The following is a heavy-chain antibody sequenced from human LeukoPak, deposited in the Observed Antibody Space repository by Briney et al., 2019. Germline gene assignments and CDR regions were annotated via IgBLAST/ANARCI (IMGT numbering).Heavy chain of an antibody. V-gene: IGHV3-30*02. Sequence: GGSLRLSCAASGFTFSSYGMHWARQAPGKGLEWVAFIRYDGSNKYYADSVKGRFTISRDNSKNTLYLQMNSLRAEDTAVYYCAKDSGYYYYYMDVWGKGTTVTVSS. CDR2: IRYDGSNK. CDR1: GFTFSSYG. D-gene: IGHD6-25*01. J-gene: IGHJ6*03. CDR3: AKDSGYYYYYMDV.